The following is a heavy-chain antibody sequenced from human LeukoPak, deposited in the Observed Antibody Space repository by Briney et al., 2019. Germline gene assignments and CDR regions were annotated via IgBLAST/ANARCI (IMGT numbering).Heavy chain of an antibody. V-gene: IGHV4-59*13. CDR2: VYASGDYNSGIN. J-gene: IGHJ4*02. CDR3: ARGDQEFDY. CDR1: GTSINTYS. Sequence: SQTLSLACTVSGTSINTYSWSWIRQTPGKGLECIGYVYASGDYNSGINTYNPSLESRVTITVDTSKNQFALWLTSLTAADTAVYYCARGDQEFDYWGQGTRVTVSS.